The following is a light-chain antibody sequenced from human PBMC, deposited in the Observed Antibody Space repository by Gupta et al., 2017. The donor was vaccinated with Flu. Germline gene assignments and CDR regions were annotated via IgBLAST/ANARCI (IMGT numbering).Light chain of an antibody. Sequence: EIVLTQSPATLSLSPGERATLSCRASQSVSSYLAWYQQKPGQAPRLLIYDASNRATGIPARFRGSGSGTDCTLTISSLEPEDFAVYYCQQRSNGPPITFGQGTRLEIK. V-gene: IGKV3-11*01. J-gene: IGKJ5*01. CDR2: DAS. CDR1: QSVSSY. CDR3: QQRSNGPPIT.